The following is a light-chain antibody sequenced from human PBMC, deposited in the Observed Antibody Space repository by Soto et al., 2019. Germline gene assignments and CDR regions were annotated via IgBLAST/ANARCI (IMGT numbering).Light chain of an antibody. J-gene: IGKJ5*01. CDR1: QIVVSTY. V-gene: IGKV3-20*01. CDR2: GAS. CDR3: QHYGGSPVT. Sequence: EIVLTQSPGTLSVSPGEGATLSCRASQIVVSTYVAWYQQKPGQAPRLLIYGASIRSTGVPDRFSGSGSRTDFTLTITRLEPEDFAVYYCQHYGGSPVTFGRGTRLEIK.